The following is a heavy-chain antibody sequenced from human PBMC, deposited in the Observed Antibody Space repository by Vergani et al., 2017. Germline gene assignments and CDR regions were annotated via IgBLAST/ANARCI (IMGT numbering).Heavy chain of an antibody. CDR3: ATRMWRRAFDI. Sequence: QVQLQQWGAGLLKPSETLSLTCAVYGGSFSGYYWSWIRQPPGKGLEWIGEINHSGSTNYNPSLKSRVTISVDTSKNQFSLKLSSVTAADTAVYYCATRMWRRAFDIWGQGTMVTVSS. J-gene: IGHJ3*02. CDR2: INHSGST. V-gene: IGHV4-34*01. D-gene: IGHD1-14*01. CDR1: GGSFSGYY.